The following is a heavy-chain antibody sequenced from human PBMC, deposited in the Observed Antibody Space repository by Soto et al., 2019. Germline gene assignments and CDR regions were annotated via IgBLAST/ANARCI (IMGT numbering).Heavy chain of an antibody. CDR3: ATSYGNAWYTD. Sequence: PSETLSLTCTVSGGSISSYYWSWIRQPPGKGLEWIGYIYYSGSTNYNPSLKSRVTISVDTSKNQFSLKLTSVTAADTAVYYCATSYGNAWYTDWGQGTQVTVSS. V-gene: IGHV4-59*01. J-gene: IGHJ4*02. CDR1: GGSISSYY. D-gene: IGHD6-13*01. CDR2: IYYSGST.